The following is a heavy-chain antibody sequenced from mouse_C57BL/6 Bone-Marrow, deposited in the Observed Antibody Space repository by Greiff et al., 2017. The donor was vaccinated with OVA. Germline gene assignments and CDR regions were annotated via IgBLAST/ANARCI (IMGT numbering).Heavy chain of an antibody. V-gene: IGHV1-5*01. CDR2: IYPGNSDT. J-gene: IGHJ3*01. CDR3: TRRRNWAWFAY. Sequence: VQLQQSGTVLARPGASVKMSCKTSGYTFTSYWIHWVKQRPGQGLEWIGAIYPGNSDTSYNQKLKGKAKLTAVTSASTAYMELSSLTNEDSAVYYCTRRRNWAWFAYWGQGTLVTVSA. D-gene: IGHD4-1*01. CDR1: GYTFTSYW.